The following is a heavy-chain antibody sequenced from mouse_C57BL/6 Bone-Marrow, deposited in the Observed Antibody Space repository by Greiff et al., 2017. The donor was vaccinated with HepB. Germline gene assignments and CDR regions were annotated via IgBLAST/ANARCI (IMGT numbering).Heavy chain of an antibody. D-gene: IGHD1-1*01. V-gene: IGHV5-17*01. J-gene: IGHJ4*01. CDR2: ISSGCSTI. CDR3: ARPTVVAHYAMDD. Sequence: EVKLVESGGGLVKPGGSLKLSCAASGFTFSDYGMHWVRQAPEKGRELVAYISSGCSTIYYADTVKGRFTISRDNAKKTLFLQMTSLRSEDTAMYYCARPTVVAHYAMDDWGQGTSVTVSS. CDR1: GFTFSDYG.